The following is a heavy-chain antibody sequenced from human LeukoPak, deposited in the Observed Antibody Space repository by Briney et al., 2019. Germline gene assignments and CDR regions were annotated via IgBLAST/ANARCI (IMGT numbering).Heavy chain of an antibody. J-gene: IGHJ4*02. CDR1: GGSISSSGYY. Sequence: PSETLSLTCTVSGGSISSSGYYWVWIRQPPGKGLEWIGSIYYSGSTFDNPSLKSRITISVDTSKNQFSLKLSSVTAADTAVYYCARQNYYDTHPRGFFDYWGQGTLVTVSS. D-gene: IGHD3-22*01. V-gene: IGHV4-39*01. CDR2: IYYSGST. CDR3: ARQNYYDTHPRGFFDY.